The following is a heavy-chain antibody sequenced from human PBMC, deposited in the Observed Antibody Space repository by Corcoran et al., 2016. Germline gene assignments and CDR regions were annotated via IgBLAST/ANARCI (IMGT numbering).Heavy chain of an antibody. J-gene: IGHJ2*01. D-gene: IGHD4-17*01. Sequence: QVQLVQSGAEVKKPGASVKVSCKASGYTFTGYYMHWVRQAPGQGLEWMGWINPNSGGTNYAQKFQGRVTMTRDTSISTAYMELSRLRSDDTAVYYCARETKREVTTWNWYFDLWGRGTLVTVSS. CDR2: INPNSGGT. V-gene: IGHV1-2*02. CDR1: GYTFTGYY. CDR3: ARETKREVTTWNWYFDL.